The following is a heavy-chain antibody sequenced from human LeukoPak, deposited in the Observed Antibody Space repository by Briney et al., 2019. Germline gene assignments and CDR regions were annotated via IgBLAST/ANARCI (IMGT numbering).Heavy chain of an antibody. J-gene: IGHJ4*02. CDR1: GFTFSTYS. V-gene: IGHV3-21*01. D-gene: IGHD6-6*01. CDR2: ISSSSSYM. Sequence: GGSLRLSCAASGFTFSTYSMNWVRQAPGKGLEWVSSISSSSSYMYYADSVRDRFTISRDNAKNSLYLQMNSLSPEDTALYYCARSWLAARDHADYWGQGTLVTVSS. CDR3: ARSWLAARDHADY.